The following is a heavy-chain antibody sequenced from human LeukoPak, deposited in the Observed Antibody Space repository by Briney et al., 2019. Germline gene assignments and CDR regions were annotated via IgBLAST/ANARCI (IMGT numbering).Heavy chain of an antibody. CDR2: IISTGTYV. J-gene: IGHJ4*02. CDR3: ARGYCASTSCSIDY. V-gene: IGHV3-21*01. Sequence: GGSLRLSCAASGFSFSTYTMNWVPRAPGKGLVWVSSIISTGTYVYYADSLRGRFAISRDNAENSLSLQMNSLRAEDTAVYYCARGYCASTSCSIDYWGQGTLVTVSS. D-gene: IGHD2-2*01. CDR1: GFSFSTYT.